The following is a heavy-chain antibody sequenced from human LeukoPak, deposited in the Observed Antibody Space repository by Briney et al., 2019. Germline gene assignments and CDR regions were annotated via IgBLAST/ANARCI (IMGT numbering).Heavy chain of an antibody. Sequence: PGRSLRLSCAASGFTFSSYGMHWVRQAPGKGLEWVAVISYDGSNKYYADSVKGRFTISRDNSKNTLYLQMNSLRAEDTAVYYCATHSSGYYYVLGYWGQGTLVTVSS. CDR2: ISYDGSNK. CDR3: ATHSSGYYYVLGY. J-gene: IGHJ4*02. V-gene: IGHV3-30*03. CDR1: GFTFSSYG. D-gene: IGHD3-22*01.